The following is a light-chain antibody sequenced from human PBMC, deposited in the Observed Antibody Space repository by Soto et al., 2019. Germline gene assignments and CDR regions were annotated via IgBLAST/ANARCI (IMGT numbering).Light chain of an antibody. CDR2: TAS. CDR3: QQSYSTPYT. V-gene: IGKV1-12*01. J-gene: IGKJ2*01. CDR1: QPIKTW. Sequence: DIQLTQSPASVSAAVGDRINISCRASQPIKTWLAWYQQKPGKGPKLLIYTASTLETGVPSRFSGSGSGTDFTLTISSLQPEDFATYYCQQSYSTPYTFGQGTKLDIK.